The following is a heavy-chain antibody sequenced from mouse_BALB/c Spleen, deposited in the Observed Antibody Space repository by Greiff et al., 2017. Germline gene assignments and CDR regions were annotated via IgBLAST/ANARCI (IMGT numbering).Heavy chain of an antibody. V-gene: IGHV2-9*02. Sequence: QVQLQQSGPGLVAPSQSLSITCTVSGFSLTSYGVHWVRQPPGKGLEWLGVIWAGGSTNYNSALMSRLSISKDNSKSQVFLKMNSLQTDDTAMYYCAREDDYENANYYAMDYWGQGTSVTVSS. CDR3: AREDDYENANYYAMDY. CDR1: GFSLTSYG. D-gene: IGHD2-4*01. J-gene: IGHJ4*01. CDR2: IWAGGST.